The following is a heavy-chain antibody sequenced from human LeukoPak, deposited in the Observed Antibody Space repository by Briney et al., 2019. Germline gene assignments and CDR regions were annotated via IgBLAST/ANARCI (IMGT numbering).Heavy chain of an antibody. D-gene: IGHD5-24*01. CDR2: ISSSSSYI. CDR1: GFTSSSYS. CDR3: ARGRDGYSFDY. V-gene: IGHV3-21*01. Sequence: GGSLRLSCAASGFTSSSYSMNWVRQAPGKGLEWVSSISSSSSYIYYADSVKGRFTISRDNAKNSLYLQMNSLRAEDTAVYYCARGRDGYSFDYWGQGTLVTVSS. J-gene: IGHJ4*02.